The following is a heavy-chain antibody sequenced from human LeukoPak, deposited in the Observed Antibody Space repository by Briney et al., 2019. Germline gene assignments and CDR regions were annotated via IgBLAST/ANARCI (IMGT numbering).Heavy chain of an antibody. V-gene: IGHV1-18*01. CDR3: ARPRGSSGRGDFDY. D-gene: IGHD6-19*01. CDR2: INAYNGNT. Sequence: ASVKVSFKASGYTFTTCGISWVRQAHGQGLEWMGWINAYNGNTNYAQKLQGRVTMTTDTSTSTAYMELRSLGSDDTAVYYCARPRGSSGRGDFDYWGQGTLVTVSS. J-gene: IGHJ4*02. CDR1: GYTFTTCG.